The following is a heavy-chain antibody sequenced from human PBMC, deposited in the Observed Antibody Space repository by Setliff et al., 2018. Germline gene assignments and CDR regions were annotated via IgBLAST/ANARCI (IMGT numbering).Heavy chain of an antibody. CDR3: ATDHMPASGTSAFDI. V-gene: IGHV1-69*05. CDR1: GYTFISYD. CDR2: IIPIFGTS. Sequence: GASVKVSCKASGYTFISYDISWVRQAPGQGLEWMGWIIPIFGTSNYAQKFQARVTMTTDESTSTAYMELSSLTSEDTAVYYCATDHMPASGTSAFDIWGQGTVVTVSS. J-gene: IGHJ3*02. D-gene: IGHD6-13*01.